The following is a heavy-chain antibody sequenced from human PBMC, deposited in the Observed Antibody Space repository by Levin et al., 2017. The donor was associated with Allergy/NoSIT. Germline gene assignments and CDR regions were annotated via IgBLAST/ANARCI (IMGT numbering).Heavy chain of an antibody. V-gene: IGHV4-31*03. CDR3: ARDRGLQHLNWFDP. CDR1: GGSISSGGYY. J-gene: IGHJ5*02. CDR2: IYYSGST. D-gene: IGHD3-10*01. Sequence: SQTLSLTCTVSGGSISSGGYYWSWIRQHPGKGLEWIGYIYYSGSTYYNPSLKSRVTISVETSKNQFSLKLSSVTAADTAVYYCARDRGLQHLNWFDPWGQGTLVTVSS.